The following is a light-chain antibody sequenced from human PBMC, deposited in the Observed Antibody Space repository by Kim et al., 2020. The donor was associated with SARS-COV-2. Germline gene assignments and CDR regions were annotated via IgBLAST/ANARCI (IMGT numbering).Light chain of an antibody. J-gene: IGLJ2*01. CDR3: NSRDSSGTDVV. CDR1: SLRSYY. CDR2: GKN. V-gene: IGLV3-19*01. Sequence: ALGHTVRITCQGDSLRSYYASWYQQKPGQAPVLVIYGKNNRPSGIPDRFSGSSSGNTASLTITGAQAEDEADYYCNSRDSSGTDVVFGGGTQLTVL.